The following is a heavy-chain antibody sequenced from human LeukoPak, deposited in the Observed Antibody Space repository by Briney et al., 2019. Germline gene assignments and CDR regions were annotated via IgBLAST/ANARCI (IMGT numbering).Heavy chain of an antibody. J-gene: IGHJ4*02. Sequence: ASVKVSFKASGYTFTSYYMHWVRQAPGQGLEWMGIINSSGGSTSYAQKFQGRVTMTRDTSTSTVYMELSSLRSEDTAVYYCARDGETSPYYYDSSGYCLDYWGQGTLVTVSS. D-gene: IGHD3-22*01. CDR3: ARDGETSPYYYDSSGYCLDY. CDR1: GYTFTSYY. V-gene: IGHV1-46*01. CDR2: INSSGGST.